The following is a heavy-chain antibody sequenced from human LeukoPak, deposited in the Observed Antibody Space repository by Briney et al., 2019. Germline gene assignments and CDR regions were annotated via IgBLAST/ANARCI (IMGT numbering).Heavy chain of an antibody. J-gene: IGHJ4*02. V-gene: IGHV3-15*01. CDR3: TTREKHLDY. Sequence: GGSLRLSCAASGFIFSNAWISWVRQAPGKGLEWVGLIKGKTDGGTTDYAAPVKGRFTISRDDSKNTLYLQVNSLKTEDTAVYYCTTREKHLDYWGQGTLATVSS. CDR2: IKGKTDGGTT. CDR1: GFIFSNAW.